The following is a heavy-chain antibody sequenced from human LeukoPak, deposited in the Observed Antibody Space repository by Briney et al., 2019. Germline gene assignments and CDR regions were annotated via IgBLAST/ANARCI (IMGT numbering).Heavy chain of an antibody. V-gene: IGHV4-34*01. CDR3: ARVLNWNHGFNY. CDR2: INHSGST. D-gene: IGHD1-1*01. J-gene: IGHJ4*02. Sequence: GSLRLSCAASGFTFINTWMNWVRQPPGKGLEWIGEINHSGSTNYNPSLKSRVTISVDTSKNQFSLKLSSVTAADTAVYYCARVLNWNHGFNYWGQGTLVTVSS. CDR1: GFTFINTW.